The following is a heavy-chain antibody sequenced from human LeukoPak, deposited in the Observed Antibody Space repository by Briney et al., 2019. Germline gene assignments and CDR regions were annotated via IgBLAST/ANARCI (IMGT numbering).Heavy chain of an antibody. Sequence: ASVKVYGKVSGYSSTSYAMNWLRQAPGPGLEWMGWINTNTGNPTYAQGFTGRFVFSLDTSVSTAYLQISSLKAEDTAVYYCATGSRDDYWGQGTLVTVSS. J-gene: IGHJ4*02. CDR3: ATGSRDDY. CDR2: INTNTGNP. CDR1: GYSSTSYA. D-gene: IGHD3-10*01. V-gene: IGHV7-4-1*02.